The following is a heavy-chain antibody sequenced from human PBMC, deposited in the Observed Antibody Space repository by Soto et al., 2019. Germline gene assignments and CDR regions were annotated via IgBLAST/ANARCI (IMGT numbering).Heavy chain of an antibody. Sequence: PSETLSLTCAVSGGSISSSNWWSWVRQPPGKGLEWIGEIYHSGSTNYNPSLKSRVTISVDRSKNQFSLKLSSVTAADTAVYYCARSQTTVTSYDYWGQGTLVTVSS. CDR2: IYHSGST. J-gene: IGHJ4*02. CDR1: GGSISSSNW. D-gene: IGHD4-17*01. V-gene: IGHV4-4*02. CDR3: ARSQTTVTSYDY.